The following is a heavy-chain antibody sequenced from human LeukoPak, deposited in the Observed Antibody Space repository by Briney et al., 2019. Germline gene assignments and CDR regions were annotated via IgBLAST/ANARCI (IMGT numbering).Heavy chain of an antibody. CDR2: ITGSGGST. Sequence: GGPLRLSCAASGFTFSNYAMSWVRQAPGKGLEWVSHITGSGGSTYYADSVKGRFTISRDTSKSTLYLQMSSLRAEDTAVYYCAKEVVLGFGTPAIDYWGQGTLVTVSS. D-gene: IGHD2-15*01. CDR1: GFTFSNYA. J-gene: IGHJ4*02. CDR3: AKEVVLGFGTPAIDY. V-gene: IGHV3-23*01.